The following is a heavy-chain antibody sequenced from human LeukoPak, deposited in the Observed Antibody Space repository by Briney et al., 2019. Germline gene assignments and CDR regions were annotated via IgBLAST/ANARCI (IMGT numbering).Heavy chain of an antibody. CDR1: GYTFTSYG. J-gene: IGHJ4*02. D-gene: IGHD3-22*01. V-gene: IGHV1-18*01. CDR2: ISAYNGNT. CDR3: ARDRVYDSSGSPRPFDY. Sequence: GASVKVSCKASGYTFTSYGISWVRQAPGQGLEWMGWISAYNGNTNYAQKLQGRVTMTTDTSTSTAHMELRSLRSDDTAVHYCARDRVYDSSGSPRPFDYWGQGTLVTVSS.